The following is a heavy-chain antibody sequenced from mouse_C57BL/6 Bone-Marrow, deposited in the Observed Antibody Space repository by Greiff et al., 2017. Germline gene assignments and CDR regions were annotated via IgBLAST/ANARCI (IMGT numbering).Heavy chain of an antibody. Sequence: QVQLQQPGAELVKPGASVKMSCKASGYTFTSYWITWVKQRPGQGLEWIGDIYPGSGSTNYNEKFKSKATLTVDKSSSTAYMQLSSLTSEDAAVYYCERGLITTVVDVGYWGQGTTLTVSS. CDR1: GYTFTSYW. D-gene: IGHD1-1*01. CDR2: IYPGSGST. V-gene: IGHV1-55*01. J-gene: IGHJ2*01. CDR3: ERGLITTVVDVGY.